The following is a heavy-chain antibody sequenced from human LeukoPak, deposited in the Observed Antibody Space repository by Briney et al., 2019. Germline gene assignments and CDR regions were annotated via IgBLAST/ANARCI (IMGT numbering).Heavy chain of an antibody. CDR3: ARRSGRRFDY. CDR2: INHSGST. D-gene: IGHD2-15*01. V-gene: IGHV4-34*01. J-gene: IGHJ4*02. Sequence: SETLSLTCAVYGGSFSGYYWSWIRQPPGKGLEWIGEINHSGSTNYNPSLKSRVTISVDTSKNQFSLKLSSVTAADTAVCYCARRSGRRFDYWGQGTLVTVSS. CDR1: GGSFSGYY.